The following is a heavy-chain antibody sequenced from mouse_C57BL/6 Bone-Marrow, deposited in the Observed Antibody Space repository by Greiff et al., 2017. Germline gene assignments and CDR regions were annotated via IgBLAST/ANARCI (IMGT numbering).Heavy chain of an antibody. J-gene: IGHJ3*01. CDR3: ARGGYYGNYGFAY. CDR2: IYPGDGDT. Sequence: LVEPGASVKISCKASGYAFSSYWMNWVKQRPGKGLEWLGQIYPGDGDTNYNGKFKGKATLTADKSSSTAYMQLSSLTSEDSAVYFCARGGYYGNYGFAYWGQGTLVTVSA. V-gene: IGHV1-80*01. D-gene: IGHD2-1*01. CDR1: GYAFSSYW.